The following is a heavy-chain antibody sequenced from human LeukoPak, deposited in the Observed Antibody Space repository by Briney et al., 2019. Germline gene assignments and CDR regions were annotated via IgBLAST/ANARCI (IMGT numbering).Heavy chain of an antibody. CDR1: GFTFSSYA. J-gene: IGHJ3*02. CDR2: ISGSGGST. D-gene: IGHD3-10*01. V-gene: IGHV3-23*01. Sequence: PGGSLRLSCAASGFTFSSYAMSRVRQAPGKGLEWVSAISGSGGSTYYADSVKGRFTISRDNSKNTLYLQMNSLRAEDTAVYYCAKAPKLLWFREFPFDIWGQGTMVTVSS. CDR3: AKAPKLLWFREFPFDI.